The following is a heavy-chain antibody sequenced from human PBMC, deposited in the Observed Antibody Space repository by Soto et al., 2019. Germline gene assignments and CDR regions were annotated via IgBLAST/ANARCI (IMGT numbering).Heavy chain of an antibody. CDR2: ISGSGGST. D-gene: IGHD6-19*01. J-gene: IGHJ4*02. V-gene: IGHV3-23*01. CDR3: AGRSSGWYFDY. Sequence: EVQLLESGGGLVQPGGSLRLSCAASGFTFSSYAMNWVRQAPGKGLEWVSVISGSGGSTYYADSVKGRFTISRDNSKNTLYLQMNSLRADDTAVYYGAGRSSGWYFDYWGQGTLVTVSS. CDR1: GFTFSSYA.